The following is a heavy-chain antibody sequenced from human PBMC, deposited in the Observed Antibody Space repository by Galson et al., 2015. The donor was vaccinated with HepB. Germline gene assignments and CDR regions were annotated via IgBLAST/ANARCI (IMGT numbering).Heavy chain of an antibody. J-gene: IGHJ6*02. V-gene: IGHV1-18*04. D-gene: IGHD3-10*01. CDR3: ARGRKTYYTSGSRPGSPHYYYGMDV. Sequence: SVKVSCKASGYTFTSYGISWVRQAPGQGLEWMGWISPNNGNTNYAQKFQGRVTMTTDTSTSTAYMEVRRLRSDDTAVYYCARGRKTYYTSGSRPGSPHYYYGMDVWGQGTSVTVSS. CDR2: ISPNNGNT. CDR1: GYTFTSYG.